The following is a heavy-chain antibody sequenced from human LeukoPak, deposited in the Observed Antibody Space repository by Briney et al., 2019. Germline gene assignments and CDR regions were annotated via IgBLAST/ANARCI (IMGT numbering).Heavy chain of an antibody. CDR3: VREISSSWYQQGFDY. CDR1: GFTFSSYG. CDR2: IWYDGSNK. D-gene: IGHD6-13*01. J-gene: IGHJ4*02. V-gene: IGHV3-33*01. Sequence: PGGSLRLSCAASGFTFSSYGMHWVRQAPGKGLEWVAVIWYDGSNKYYADSVKGRFTISRDNSKNTLYLQMNSLRAEDTAVYYCVREISSSWYQQGFDYWGQGTLVTVSS.